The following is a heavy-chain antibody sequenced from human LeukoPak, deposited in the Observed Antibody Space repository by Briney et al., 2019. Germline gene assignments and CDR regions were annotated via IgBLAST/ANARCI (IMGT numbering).Heavy chain of an antibody. D-gene: IGHD1-26*01. J-gene: IGHJ4*02. CDR2: ITSDGSTT. CDR1: GFAFSTYW. V-gene: IGHV3-74*01. Sequence: GGSLRLSCAASGFAFSTYWMHWFRQAPGKGLVWVSRITSDGSTTTYADSVKGRFTISRDNAKNTLFLQMNSLRAEDTAVYFCARDADGLGSTSDYWGQGTLVTVSS. CDR3: ARDADGLGSTSDY.